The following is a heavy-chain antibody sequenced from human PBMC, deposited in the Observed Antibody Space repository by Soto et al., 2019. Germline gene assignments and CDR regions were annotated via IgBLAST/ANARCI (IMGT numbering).Heavy chain of an antibody. V-gene: IGHV4-34*01. CDR1: GGSFSGYY. D-gene: IGHD2-15*01. CDR2: INHSGST. Sequence: QVQLQQWGAGLLKPSETLSLTCAVYGGSFSGYYWSWIRPPPGKGLEWIGEINHSGSTNYNPSLKSRVTISVDTSKNQFTLKLSSVTAADTAVYYCASRGYGSGGSCLGLLNFWGQGTLVTVFS. CDR3: ASRGYGSGGSCLGLLNF. J-gene: IGHJ4*02.